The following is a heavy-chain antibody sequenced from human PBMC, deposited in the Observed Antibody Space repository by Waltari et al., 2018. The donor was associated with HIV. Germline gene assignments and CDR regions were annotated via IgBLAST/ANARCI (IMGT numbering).Heavy chain of an antibody. D-gene: IGHD1-1*01. CDR3: ARLNITATGTKFES. V-gene: IGHV4-34*01. CDR1: GGSFSGNF. Sequence: QEQLQQWGAGLLRPSETLSLTCAVYGGSFSGNFWSWIRQSPGKGLEWIAEINKGGGTNYNPSLKNRVSISIDAAKSQFSLKLTSVTAPDTAVYYCARLNITATGTKFESWGQGTLVTVSS. CDR2: INKGGGT. J-gene: IGHJ5*01.